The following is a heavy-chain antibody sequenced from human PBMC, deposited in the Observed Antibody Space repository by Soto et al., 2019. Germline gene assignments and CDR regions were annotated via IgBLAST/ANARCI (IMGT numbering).Heavy chain of an antibody. Sequence: EVQLLESGGGLVQPGGYLSLSCAASGFTFSSYAMSWVRQAQGKGLEWVSAISGSGGSTYYAESVKGRFTISRDNSKNTLFLQMNSLRAEDTAVYYCAKDEGAVAATGRCDPWGQGTLVTVSS. J-gene: IGHJ5*02. CDR2: ISGSGGST. CDR1: GFTFSSYA. CDR3: AKDEGAVAATGRCDP. V-gene: IGHV3-23*01. D-gene: IGHD6-19*01.